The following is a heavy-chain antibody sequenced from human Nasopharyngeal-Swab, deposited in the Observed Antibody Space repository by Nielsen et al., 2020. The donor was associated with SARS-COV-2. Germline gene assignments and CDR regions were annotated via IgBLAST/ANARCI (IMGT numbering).Heavy chain of an antibody. J-gene: IGHJ6*02. D-gene: IGHD2-21*01. V-gene: IGHV3-23*01. Sequence: GESLKISCAASGFTFSSYAMGWVRQAPGKGLEWVSISGSGDTTYYADSVKDRFTISRDNSKNTLYLQTNSLRVEDTAVYYCAKAPYLRGLDVWGQGTTVTVSS. CDR1: GFTFSSYA. CDR2: SGSGDTT. CDR3: AKAPYLRGLDV.